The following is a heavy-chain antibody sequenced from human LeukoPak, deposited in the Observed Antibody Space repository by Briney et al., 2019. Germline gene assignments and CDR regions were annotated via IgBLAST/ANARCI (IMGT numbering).Heavy chain of an antibody. D-gene: IGHD3-10*01. CDR2: INPNSGGT. CDR3: ARERARYGSGSYYSY. CDR1: GYTFTGYY. V-gene: IGHV1-2*06. J-gene: IGHJ4*02. Sequence: ASVKVSCKASGYTFTGYYMHWVRQAPGQGLEWMGRINPNSGGTNYALKFQGRVTMTRDTSISTAYMELSRLRSDDTAVYYCARERARYGSGSYYSYWGQGTLVTVSS.